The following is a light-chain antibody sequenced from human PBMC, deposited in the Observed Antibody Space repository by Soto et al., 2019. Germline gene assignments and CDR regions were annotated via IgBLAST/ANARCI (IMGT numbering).Light chain of an antibody. J-gene: IGKJ1*01. CDR3: LQDYEYPLT. CDR1: QGIRND. Sequence: AVQMTQSPSSLSASVGDRVTITCRASQGIRNDLGWYQQKPGKAPRVLINAASTLQTGVPSRFSGSGSGTDFTLTISSLQPEDYATYYCLQDYEYPLTFGQGTKVDI. CDR2: AAS. V-gene: IGKV1-6*01.